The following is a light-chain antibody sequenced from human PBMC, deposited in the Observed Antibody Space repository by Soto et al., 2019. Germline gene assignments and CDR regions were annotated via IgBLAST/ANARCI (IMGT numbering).Light chain of an antibody. CDR2: SNN. Sequence: QPVLTQPPSASPTPGRRVTISSSGSSSNIGGYTVNWYQQFPGTAPKLLIYSNNQRPSGVPDRFSGSKSGTSASLAISGLHSEDEADYYCAAWDDSLNAYVFGTGTKVTVL. CDR1: SSNIGGYT. V-gene: IGLV1-44*01. CDR3: AAWDDSLNAYV. J-gene: IGLJ1*01.